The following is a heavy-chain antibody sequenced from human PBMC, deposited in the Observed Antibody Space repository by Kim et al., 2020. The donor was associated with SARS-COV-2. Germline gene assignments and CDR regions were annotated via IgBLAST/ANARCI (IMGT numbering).Heavy chain of an antibody. J-gene: IGHJ4*02. D-gene: IGHD2-15*01. V-gene: IGHV3-43*01. Sequence: DSVKGRLNISIDNSKNSLYLQMNSLRTEDTALYYCARTDIVVVVAASFDYWGQGTLVTVSS. CDR3: ARTDIVVVVAASFDY.